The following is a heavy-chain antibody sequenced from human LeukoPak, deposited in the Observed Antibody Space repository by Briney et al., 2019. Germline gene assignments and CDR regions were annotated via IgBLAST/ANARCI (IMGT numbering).Heavy chain of an antibody. V-gene: IGHV1-2*02. CDR2: INPNSGGT. CDR1: VYTFTGYY. D-gene: IGHD3-22*01. Sequence: GASVKVSCKASVYTFTGYYMHWVRQAPGQGLEGMGWINPNSGGTNYAQKFQGRVTMTRDTSISTAYMELSRLRSDDTAVYYCARGRGKLTTIPDYWGQGTLVTVSS. CDR3: ARGRGKLTTIPDY. J-gene: IGHJ4*02.